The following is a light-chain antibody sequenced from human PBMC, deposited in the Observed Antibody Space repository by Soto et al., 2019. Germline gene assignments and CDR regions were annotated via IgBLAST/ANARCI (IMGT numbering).Light chain of an antibody. CDR1: RSDVGGYNY. V-gene: IGLV2-8*01. Sequence: HSALTQPPSASGSPGQSVTISCTGTRSDVGGYNYVSWYQQHPGKAPKLLIYDVIKRPSGVPDRFSGSKSGNTASLTVSGLQAEDEADYYCSSYAGSNNLVFGGGTKLTVL. CDR3: SSYAGSNNLV. CDR2: DVI. J-gene: IGLJ2*01.